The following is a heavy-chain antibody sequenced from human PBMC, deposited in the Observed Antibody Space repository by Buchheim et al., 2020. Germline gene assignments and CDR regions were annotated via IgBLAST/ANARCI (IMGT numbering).Heavy chain of an antibody. D-gene: IGHD2-2*01. CDR2: ISSSSSTI. V-gene: IGHV3-48*04. Sequence: EVQLVESGGGLVQPGGSLRLSCAASGFTFSSYSMNWVRQAPGKGLEWVSYISSSSSTIYYADSVKGRFTISRDNAKKSLYLQMNSLRAEDTAVYYCARDSIVVVPAAIYGMDVWGQGTT. J-gene: IGHJ6*02. CDR3: ARDSIVVVPAAIYGMDV. CDR1: GFTFSSYS.